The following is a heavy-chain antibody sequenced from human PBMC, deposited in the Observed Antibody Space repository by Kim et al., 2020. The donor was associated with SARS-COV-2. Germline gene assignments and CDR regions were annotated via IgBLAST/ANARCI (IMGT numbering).Heavy chain of an antibody. D-gene: IGHD4-17*01. V-gene: IGHV3-33*06. Sequence: GGSLRLSCAASGFTFSSYGMHWVRQAPGKGLEWVAVIWFDGSIKYHANSVKGRFTISRDNSKNTLSLQMNSLRAEDTAVYYCAKTRVSAAVFGHYNHGM. CDR2: IWFDGSIK. CDR3: AKTRVSAAVFGHYNHGM. J-gene: IGHJ6*01. CDR1: GFTFSSYG.